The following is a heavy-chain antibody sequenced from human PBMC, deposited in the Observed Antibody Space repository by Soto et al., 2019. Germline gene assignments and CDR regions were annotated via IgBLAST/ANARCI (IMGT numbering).Heavy chain of an antibody. CDR2: ISSYGADT. V-gene: IGHV3-64D*06. D-gene: IGHD6-19*01. CDR3: VKEGYMRSDWYGQFDY. CDR1: GFTFKSYA. Sequence: GSLGLSCSASGFTFKSYAMHGVRQAPGKGLEFVSAISSYGADTYYADSVKGRFAISRDNSKNTLYLQMSSLRAEDTALYYCVKEGYMRSDWYGQFDYWGQGALVTVSS. J-gene: IGHJ4*02.